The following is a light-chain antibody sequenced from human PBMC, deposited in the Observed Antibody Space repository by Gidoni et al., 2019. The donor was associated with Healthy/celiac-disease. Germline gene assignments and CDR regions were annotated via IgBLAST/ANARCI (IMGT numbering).Light chain of an antibody. V-gene: IGKV4-1*01. CDR2: WAS. Sequence: DIVMNQSPDSLAVSLGERATINCKSSQSVLYSSNNKNYLAWYQQKPGQPPKLLIYWASTRESGVPDRFSGSGSGTYFTLTISSLQAEDVAVYYCQQYYSTPPTFGQGTKLEIK. CDR1: QSVLYSSNNKNY. J-gene: IGKJ2*01. CDR3: QQYYSTPPT.